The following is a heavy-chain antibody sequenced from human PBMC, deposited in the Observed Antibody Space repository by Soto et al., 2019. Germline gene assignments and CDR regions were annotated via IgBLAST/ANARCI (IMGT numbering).Heavy chain of an antibody. V-gene: IGHV3-21*06. Sequence: PGGSLRLSCAASGFTFTRYSMNWVRQAPGKGLEWVSSISSTTNYIYYGDSMKVRFTISRDNAKNSLYLEMDSLRAEDTAVYYCARESEDLTSNFDYWGQGTLVTVS. CDR3: ARESEDLTSNFDY. CDR1: GFTFTRYS. J-gene: IGHJ4*02. CDR2: ISSTTNYI.